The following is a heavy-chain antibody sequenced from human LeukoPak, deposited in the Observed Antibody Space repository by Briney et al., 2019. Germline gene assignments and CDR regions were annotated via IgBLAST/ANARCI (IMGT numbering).Heavy chain of an antibody. CDR2: ISSSSSYI. D-gene: IGHD3-10*01. J-gene: IGHJ3*02. CDR1: GFTFSSYS. Sequence: PGGSLRLSCAASGFTFSSYSMTWVRQAPGKGLEWVSSISSSSSYIYYADSVKGRFTISRDNAKNSLYLQMNSLRAEDTAVYYCAGIGDSPDAFDIWGQGTMVTVSS. CDR3: AGIGDSPDAFDI. V-gene: IGHV3-21*01.